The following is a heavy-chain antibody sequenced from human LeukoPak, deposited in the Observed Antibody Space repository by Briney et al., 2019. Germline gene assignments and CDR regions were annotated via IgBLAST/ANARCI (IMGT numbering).Heavy chain of an antibody. CDR2: ISDSGGST. CDR3: AKGRGSTSIYDY. J-gene: IGHJ4*02. Sequence: GGSLRLSCAASGFTFSSNAISWVRQAPGKGLEWVSFISDSGGSTYYADSVEGRFAISRDNSKNTLYLQMNSLRDEDTAAYYCAKGRGSTSIYDYWGQGTLVAVSS. D-gene: IGHD2-2*01. CDR1: GFTFSSNA. V-gene: IGHV3-23*01.